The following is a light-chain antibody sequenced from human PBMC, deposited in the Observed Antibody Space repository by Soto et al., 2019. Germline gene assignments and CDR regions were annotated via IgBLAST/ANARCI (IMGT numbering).Light chain of an antibody. V-gene: IGLV1-44*01. J-gene: IGLJ1*01. CDR1: SSNIGSNT. Sequence: QSVLTQPPSTSGTPGQRVTISCSGSSSNIGSNTVNWYQHLPGTAPKLLIYSNNQRPSGVPERFSGSKSGTSASLAVSGLQYEDEADYYCAAWDDSMSGYVFGPGTKVTVL. CDR2: SNN. CDR3: AAWDDSMSGYV.